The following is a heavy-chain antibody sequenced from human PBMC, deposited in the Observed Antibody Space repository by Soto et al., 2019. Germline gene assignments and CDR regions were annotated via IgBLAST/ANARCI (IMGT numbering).Heavy chain of an antibody. CDR1: GGSISSFD. J-gene: IGHJ4*02. V-gene: IGHV4-59*01. CDR2: IYYYGNT. D-gene: IGHD4-17*01. CDR3: ARDPRIYSDPYYFDY. Sequence: PSETQSLTCTVSGGSISSFDLSWIRQPPGKGLEWIGYIYYYGNTNYNPSLKSRVTISVDTSKNQFSLKLSSVTAADTAVYYCARDPRIYSDPYYFDYWGQGTLVTVSS.